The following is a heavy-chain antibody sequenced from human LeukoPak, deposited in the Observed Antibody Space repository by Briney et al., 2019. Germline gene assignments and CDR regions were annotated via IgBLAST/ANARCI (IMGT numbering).Heavy chain of an antibody. CDR3: ARDRDYGSGSYTHHDAFDI. Sequence: GGSLRLSCAASGFTFSSYGMHWVRQAPGKGLEWVAVISYDGSNKYYADSVKGRFTISRDNAKNSLYLQMNSLRAEDTAVYYCARDRDYGSGSYTHHDAFDIWGQGTMVTVSS. CDR1: GFTFSSYG. V-gene: IGHV3-30*12. J-gene: IGHJ3*02. D-gene: IGHD3-10*01. CDR2: ISYDGSNK.